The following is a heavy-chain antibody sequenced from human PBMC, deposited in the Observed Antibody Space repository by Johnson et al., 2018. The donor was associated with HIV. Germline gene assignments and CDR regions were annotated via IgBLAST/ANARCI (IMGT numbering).Heavy chain of an antibody. Sequence: QVQLVESGGGVVQPGRSLRLSCTGFGFTFSSYAMHWVRQAPGKGLEWVAVISYDGSNKYYADSVKGRFTISKDNSKNTLYLQMNSLRAEDTAVYYCARQKNSQGRWLQFDAFDIWGQGTMVTVSS. V-gene: IGHV3-30*04. CDR3: ARQKNSQGRWLQFDAFDI. D-gene: IGHD5-24*01. CDR1: GFTFSSYA. J-gene: IGHJ3*02. CDR2: ISYDGSNK.